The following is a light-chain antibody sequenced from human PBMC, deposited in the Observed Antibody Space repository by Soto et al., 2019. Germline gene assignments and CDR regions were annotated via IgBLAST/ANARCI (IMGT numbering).Light chain of an antibody. CDR1: SSDIGDYTY. J-gene: IGLJ1*01. CDR3: SSYTSGSTLYA. Sequence: QSVLTQPASVSGSPGQSITISCTGTSSDIGDYTYVSWYQQHPGKAPKLIIYGVSNRPSGVSYRFSGSKSGNTASLTISGLQAEDEADYYCSSYTSGSTLYAFGTGTKVTVL. CDR2: GVS. V-gene: IGLV2-14*01.